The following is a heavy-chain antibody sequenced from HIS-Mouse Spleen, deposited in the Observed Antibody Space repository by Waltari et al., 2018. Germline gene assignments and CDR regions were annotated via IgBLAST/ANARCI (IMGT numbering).Heavy chain of an antibody. CDR2: NSAYNGNT. CDR1: GYTFTSYG. J-gene: IGHJ4*02. D-gene: IGHD6-19*01. V-gene: IGHV1-18*01. Sequence: QVQLVQSGAEVKKPGASVKVSCKASGYTFTSYGISWVRQAPGQGLEWMGWNSAYNGNTNYAQKLQGRVTMTTDTSTSTAYMELRSLRSDDTAVYYCARYSAGYSSGWYEGYWGQGTLVTVSS. CDR3: ARYSAGYSSGWYEGY.